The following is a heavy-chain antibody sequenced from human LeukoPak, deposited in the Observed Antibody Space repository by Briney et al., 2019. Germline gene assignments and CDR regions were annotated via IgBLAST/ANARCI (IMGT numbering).Heavy chain of an antibody. CDR2: IYYSGGT. J-gene: IGHJ4*02. V-gene: IGHV4-59*02. CDR3: ATAPLNGYTSGWYSFDY. D-gene: IGHD6-19*01. CDR1: GGSVRSYY. Sequence: KPSETLSLTCTVSGGSVRSYYWSWIRQPPGKGLEWIGYIYYSGGTNYNPSLKSRVTISVDTSKNQLSLKLSSVTAADTAVYYCATAPLNGYTSGWYSFDYWGQGTLVTVSS.